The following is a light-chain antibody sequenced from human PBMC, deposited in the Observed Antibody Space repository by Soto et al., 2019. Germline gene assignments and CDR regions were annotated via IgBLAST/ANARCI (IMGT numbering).Light chain of an antibody. CDR1: QSVSSSY. Sequence: EIVLTQSPGTLSLSPGERATLSCRASQSVSSSYLAWYQQKPGQAPRLLLYGASSMATGIPGRFSGSGSGTDFTLTISRLEPEDFAVYYCQQYGSSPMYTFGQGTKLEIK. J-gene: IGKJ2*01. CDR3: QQYGSSPMYT. V-gene: IGKV3-20*01. CDR2: GAS.